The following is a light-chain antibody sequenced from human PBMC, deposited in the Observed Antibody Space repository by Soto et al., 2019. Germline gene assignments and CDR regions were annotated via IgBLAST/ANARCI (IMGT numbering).Light chain of an antibody. CDR2: DVS. V-gene: IGLV2-14*01. CDR1: SSDIGGYNY. CDR3: SSYTSSSTLV. J-gene: IGLJ2*01. Sequence: QSVLTQPASVSESLGQSITISCTGTSSDIGGYNYVSWYQQHPGKAPKLMIYDVSNRPSGVSNRFSGSKSGNTASLTISGLQAEDEADYYCSSYTSSSTLVFGGGTKLTVL.